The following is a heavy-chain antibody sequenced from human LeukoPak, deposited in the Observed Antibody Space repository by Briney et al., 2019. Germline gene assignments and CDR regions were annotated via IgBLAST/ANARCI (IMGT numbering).Heavy chain of an antibody. CDR2: VYYSGRT. Sequence: SETLSLTCTVSGGSISGPYWSWVRQPPGKGLEWIGDVYYSGRTHQNPSLKSRVTISVDTSKNQFSLKLRSVTAADTAVYYCARVMGDLASLYHMDVWGKGTTVTVSS. V-gene: IGHV4-59*11. J-gene: IGHJ6*03. D-gene: IGHD3-16*01. CDR1: GGSISGPY. CDR3: ARVMGDLASLYHMDV.